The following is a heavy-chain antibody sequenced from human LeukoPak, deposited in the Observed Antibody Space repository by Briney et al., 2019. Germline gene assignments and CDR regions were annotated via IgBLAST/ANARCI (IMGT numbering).Heavy chain of an antibody. CDR3: AREGGPTGGAQDY. D-gene: IGHD1-1*01. Sequence: ASVKVSCKASGYTFTSYAISWVRQAPGQGLEWMGWISAYNGNTHYAQKVQDRVTMTTDTSTSIAYMELRSLRSDDTAVYYCAREGGPTGGAQDYWGQGTLVIVSS. V-gene: IGHV1-18*01. CDR1: GYTFTSYA. CDR2: ISAYNGNT. J-gene: IGHJ4*02.